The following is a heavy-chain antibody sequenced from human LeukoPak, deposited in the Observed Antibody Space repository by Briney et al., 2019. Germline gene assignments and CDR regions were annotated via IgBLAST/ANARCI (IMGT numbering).Heavy chain of an antibody. J-gene: IGHJ4*02. V-gene: IGHV1-18*01. CDR3: ARGYSFGRTLDY. D-gene: IGHD5-18*01. CDR1: GYTFTSYG. Sequence: GASVKVSCKASGYTFTSYGISWVRQAPGQGLEWMGWISAYNGNTNYAQKFQGRVTMTRDTSISTAYLELSRLSSDDTAVYYCARGYSFGRTLDYWGQGTLVTVSS. CDR2: ISAYNGNT.